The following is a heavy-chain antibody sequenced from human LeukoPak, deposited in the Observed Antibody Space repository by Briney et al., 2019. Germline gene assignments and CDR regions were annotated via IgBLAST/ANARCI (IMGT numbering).Heavy chain of an antibody. CDR3: ARGTRYCSGGSCYFWFDP. CDR1: GYTFTSYD. CDR2: MNPNSGNT. J-gene: IGHJ5*02. Sequence: ASVKVSCKASGYTFTSYDINRVRQATGQGIEWMGWMNPNSGNTGYAQKFQGRVTMTRNTSISTAYMELSSLRSEDTAVYYCARGTRYCSGGSCYFWFDPWGQGTLVTVSS. D-gene: IGHD2-15*01. V-gene: IGHV1-8*01.